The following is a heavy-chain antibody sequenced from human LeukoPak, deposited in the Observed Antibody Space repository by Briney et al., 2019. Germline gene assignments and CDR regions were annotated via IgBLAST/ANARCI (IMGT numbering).Heavy chain of an antibody. Sequence: GSVKVSCEASGYTFTSYDINWVRQATGQGLEWMGWMNPNSGNTGYAQKFQGRVTMTRNTSISTAYMELSSLRSEDTAVYYCARAGDRGNYYDSSAQGTWGQGTLVTVSS. CDR3: ARAGDRGNYYDSSAQGT. D-gene: IGHD3-22*01. V-gene: IGHV1-8*01. J-gene: IGHJ4*02. CDR1: GYTFTSYD. CDR2: MNPNSGNT.